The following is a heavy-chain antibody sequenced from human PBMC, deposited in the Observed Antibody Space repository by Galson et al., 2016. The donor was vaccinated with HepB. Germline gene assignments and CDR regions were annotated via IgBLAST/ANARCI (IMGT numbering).Heavy chain of an antibody. V-gene: IGHV3-49*03. CDR1: GFTFVNYA. CDR3: SRVVGLDYDFWSGYPDFDS. CDR2: IRSKAYGGTT. D-gene: IGHD3-3*01. Sequence: SLRLSCAASGFTFVNYAMSWFRQAPGKGLEWVGFIRSKAYGGTTEYAASARGTFIISRDDSKNTAYLQMNSLKTEDTAVYYCSRVVGLDYDFWSGYPDFDSWGQGTLVTVSS. J-gene: IGHJ4*02.